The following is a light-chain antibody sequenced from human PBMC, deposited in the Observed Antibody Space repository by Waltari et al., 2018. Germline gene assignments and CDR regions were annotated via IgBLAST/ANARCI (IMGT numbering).Light chain of an antibody. V-gene: IGKV3-20*01. Sequence: IVLTQSPDTLSLSPGQRATLSCRASQTINNNFLVWYQQKRGQAPRLLIQCASSRATGFPDRFSGSGSGTDFTLTISRLEPEDVAVYYCQQYDGSILTFGGGTKVEI. J-gene: IGKJ4*01. CDR3: QQYDGSILT. CDR1: QTINNNF. CDR2: CAS.